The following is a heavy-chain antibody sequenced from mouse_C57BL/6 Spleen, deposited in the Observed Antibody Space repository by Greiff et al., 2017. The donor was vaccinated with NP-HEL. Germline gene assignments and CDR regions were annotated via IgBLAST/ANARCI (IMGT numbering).Heavy chain of an antibody. CDR2: INPSNGGT. Sequence: QVQLQQPGIELVKPGASVKLSCKASGYTFTSYWMHWVKQRPGQGLEWIGNINPSNGGTNYNEKFKSKATLTVDKSSSTAYMQLSSLTSEDSAVYYCAREDYGYDERFAYWGQGTLVTVSA. V-gene: IGHV1-53*01. CDR1: GYTFTSYW. J-gene: IGHJ3*01. CDR3: AREDYGYDERFAY. D-gene: IGHD2-2*01.